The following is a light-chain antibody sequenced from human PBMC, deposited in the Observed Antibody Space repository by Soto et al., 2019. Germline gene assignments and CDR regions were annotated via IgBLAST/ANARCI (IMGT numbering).Light chain of an antibody. J-gene: IGKJ1*01. V-gene: IGKV1-39*01. CDR3: QQSYTTPRT. CDR1: QTISSW. Sequence: DIQMTQSPSTLSGSVGDRVTITCRASQTISSWLAWYQQKPGKAPKLLIYTASSLQSGVPSRFSGGGSGTHFTLTISSLQPEDFATDYCQQSYTTPRTFGQGTKVDIK. CDR2: TAS.